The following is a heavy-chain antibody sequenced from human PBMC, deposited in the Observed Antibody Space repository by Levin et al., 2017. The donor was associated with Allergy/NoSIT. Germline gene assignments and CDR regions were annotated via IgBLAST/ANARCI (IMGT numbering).Heavy chain of an antibody. Sequence: AASVKVSCAPSGFSFTNYWMRWIRQAPGKGLEWVASVSQDGNEKYYVDSVKGRFTISRDNAKNSLYLQMNSLRAEDTAVYYCARATTVSGAVAYMDVWGKGTTVTVSS. J-gene: IGHJ6*03. D-gene: IGHD3-3*01. V-gene: IGHV3-7*03. CDR1: GFSFTNYW. CDR2: VSQDGNEK. CDR3: ARATTVSGAVAYMDV.